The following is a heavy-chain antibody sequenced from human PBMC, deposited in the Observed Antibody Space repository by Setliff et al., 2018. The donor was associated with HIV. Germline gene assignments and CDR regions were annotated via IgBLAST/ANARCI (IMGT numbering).Heavy chain of an antibody. Sequence: PGGSLRLSCAGSGFTFSKAWMSWFRQTPGKGLEWVSGINWNGGSTGYADSVKGRFTISRDNAKNSLYLQMNSLRAEDTALYYCARDPPSIVGATDYYGMDVWGQGTTVTVSS. CDR1: GFTFSKAW. V-gene: IGHV3-20*04. CDR3: ARDPPSIVGATDYYGMDV. D-gene: IGHD1-26*01. CDR2: INWNGGST. J-gene: IGHJ6*02.